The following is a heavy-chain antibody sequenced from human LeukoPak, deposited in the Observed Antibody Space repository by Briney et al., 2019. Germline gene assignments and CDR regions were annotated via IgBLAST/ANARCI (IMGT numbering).Heavy chain of an antibody. J-gene: IGHJ3*02. CDR1: GFTITNAW. CDR3: AKDPPRAYYDSSGYYRDDAFDI. Sequence: GGSLRLSCAASGFTITNAWMTWVRQPPGKGLEWVSDINVSGGSTYYPDPVKGRSTTAKTTTKDTLYLQMSSLRAEDTAVYYCAKDPPRAYYDSSGYYRDDAFDIWGQGTTVTVSS. CDR2: INVSGGST. D-gene: IGHD3-22*01. V-gene: IGHV3-23*01.